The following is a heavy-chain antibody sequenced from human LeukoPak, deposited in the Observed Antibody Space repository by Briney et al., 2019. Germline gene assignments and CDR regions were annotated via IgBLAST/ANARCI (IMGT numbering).Heavy chain of an antibody. CDR1: GYTFTGYY. J-gene: IGHJ4*02. D-gene: IGHD6-6*01. Sequence: ASVKVSCKASGYTFTGYYLHWVRQAPGQGLEWMGWINPNSGDTNYAQKFQGRVTMTRDTSISTAYMELSRLRSDDTAEYYCAKRSITAQYYFDYWGQGTLVTVSS. CDR3: AKRSITAQYYFDY. CDR2: INPNSGDT. V-gene: IGHV1-2*02.